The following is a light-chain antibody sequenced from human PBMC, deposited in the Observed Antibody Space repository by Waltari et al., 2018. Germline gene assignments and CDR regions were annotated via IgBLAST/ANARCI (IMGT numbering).Light chain of an antibody. Sequence: EIVLTQSPGTLSLSPGERATLSCRASQSVTSTYLACYQQKPGRSPRLLIYGASRRATGVPDRFSGGGSATDFTLTITRLEPEDFAVYYCQQYSQSPITFGQGTRLDNK. CDR2: GAS. J-gene: IGKJ5*01. CDR1: QSVTSTY. CDR3: QQYSQSPIT. V-gene: IGKV3-20*01.